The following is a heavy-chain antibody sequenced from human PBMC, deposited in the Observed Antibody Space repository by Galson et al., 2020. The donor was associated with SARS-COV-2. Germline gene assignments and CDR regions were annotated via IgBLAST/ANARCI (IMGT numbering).Heavy chain of an antibody. V-gene: IGHV3-33*01. J-gene: IGHJ4*02. Sequence: GGSLRLSCAASGFTFSSYGMHWVRQAPGKGLEWVAVIWYDGSNKYYADSVKGRFTISRDNSKNTLYLQMNSLRAEDTAVYYCARAGYSSGWYPRDVQYWGQGTLVTVSS. CDR1: GFTFSSYG. CDR2: IWYDGSNK. D-gene: IGHD6-19*01. CDR3: ARAGYSSGWYPRDVQY.